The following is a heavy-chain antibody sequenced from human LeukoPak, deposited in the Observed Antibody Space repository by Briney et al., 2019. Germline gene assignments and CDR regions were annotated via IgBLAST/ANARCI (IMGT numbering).Heavy chain of an antibody. CDR1: GFAFSSYA. D-gene: IGHD2-8*01. Sequence: GGSLRLSCAASGFAFSSYAMSWVRQAPGKGLEWVSAISGSGGSTYYADSVKGRFTISRDNSKNTLYLQMNSLRAEDTAVYYCAKVRRITNGGYFDYWGQGTLVTVSS. CDR2: ISGSGGST. CDR3: AKVRRITNGGYFDY. J-gene: IGHJ4*02. V-gene: IGHV3-23*01.